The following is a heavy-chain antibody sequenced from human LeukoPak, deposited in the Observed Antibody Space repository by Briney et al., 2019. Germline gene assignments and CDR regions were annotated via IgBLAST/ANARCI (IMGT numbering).Heavy chain of an antibody. CDR2: IYHSGST. D-gene: IGHD1-26*01. Sequence: PSQTLSLTCTVSGGSISSDSPYWSWIRQRPGKGLEWIGYIYHSGSTCYNPSLKSRVTISIDRSENQISLKLTSVTAADTAVYYCANGVGGRGDYWGQGTLVTVSS. CDR1: GGSISSDSPY. CDR3: ANGVGGRGDY. V-gene: IGHV4-30-2*01. J-gene: IGHJ4*02.